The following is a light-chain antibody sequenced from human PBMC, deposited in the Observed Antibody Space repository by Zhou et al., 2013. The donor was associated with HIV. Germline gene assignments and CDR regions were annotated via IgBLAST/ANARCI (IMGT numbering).Light chain of an antibody. V-gene: IGKV1-6*01. J-gene: IGKJ4*01. CDR1: QGIGSD. Sequence: AIQMTQSPSSLSASVGDRVTITCRASQGIGSDLGWFQQKPGTTPTLLIYRASILQSGVPSRFSGSGSGTDFILTISSLQPEDFATYYCQKYNSAPLTFGGGTKVEIK. CDR3: QKYNSAPLT. CDR2: RAS.